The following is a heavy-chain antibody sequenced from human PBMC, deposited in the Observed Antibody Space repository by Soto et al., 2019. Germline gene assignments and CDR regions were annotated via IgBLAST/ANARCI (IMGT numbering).Heavy chain of an antibody. CDR1: GFTFSSYA. CDR3: ARDSMSGLLWFGPDY. D-gene: IGHD3-10*01. CDR2: ISYDGSNK. Sequence: GGSLRLSCAASGFTFSSYAMHWVRQAPGKGLEWVAVISYDGSNKYYADSVKGRFTISRDNSKNTLYLQMNSLRAEDTAVYYCARDSMSGLLWFGPDYWGQGTLVTVSS. J-gene: IGHJ4*02. V-gene: IGHV3-30-3*01.